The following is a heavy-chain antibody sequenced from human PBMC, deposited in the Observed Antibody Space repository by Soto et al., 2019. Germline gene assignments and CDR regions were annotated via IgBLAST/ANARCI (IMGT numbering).Heavy chain of an antibody. CDR3: ARHRRETGTYAQPLDY. CDR2: IYYSGST. V-gene: IGHV4-30-4*01. CDR1: GGSISSGDYY. D-gene: IGHD1-1*01. Sequence: PSETLSLTCTVSGGSISSGDYYWSWIRQPPGKGLEWIGYIYYSGSTYYNPSLKSRVTISVDTSKNQFSLKLSSVTAADTAVYYCARHRRETGTYAQPLDYWGQGTLVTVSS. J-gene: IGHJ4*02.